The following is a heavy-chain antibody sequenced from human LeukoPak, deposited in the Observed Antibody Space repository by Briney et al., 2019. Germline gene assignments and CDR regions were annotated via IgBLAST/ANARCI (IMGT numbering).Heavy chain of an antibody. J-gene: IGHJ6*02. CDR1: GGTFSRYT. CDR3: ARSNMVISGMDV. Sequence: ASVTVSFKASGGTFSRYTISWVRPAPGQGLEWVGRIIPIHGIANYLQKFQGRVTITADKSTSTAYMELSSLRSEDTAVYYCARSNMVISGMDVWGQGTTVTVSS. CDR2: IIPIHGIA. V-gene: IGHV1-69*02. D-gene: IGHD3-22*01.